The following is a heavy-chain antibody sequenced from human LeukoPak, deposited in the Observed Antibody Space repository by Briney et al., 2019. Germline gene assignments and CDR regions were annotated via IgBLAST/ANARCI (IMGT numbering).Heavy chain of an antibody. CDR3: ASSRDGYNFDY. CDR1: GGTFSSYA. J-gene: IGHJ4*02. CDR2: IIPILGIA. Sequence: GASVKVSCKASGGTFSSYAISWVRQAPGQGLEWMGRIIPILGIANYAQKFQGRVTITADKSTGTAYMELSSLRSEDTAVYYCASSRDGYNFDYWGQGTLVTVSS. V-gene: IGHV1-69*04. D-gene: IGHD5-12*01.